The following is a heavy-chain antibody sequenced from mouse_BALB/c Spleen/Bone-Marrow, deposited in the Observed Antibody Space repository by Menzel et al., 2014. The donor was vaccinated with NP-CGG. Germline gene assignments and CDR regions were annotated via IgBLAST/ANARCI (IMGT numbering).Heavy chain of an antibody. CDR3: ARSGGEDALDY. J-gene: IGHJ4*01. Sequence: EVKVVESGGGLVKSGGSLILSCAASGFTFSTYAMSWVRQTLAKRLEWVAPISSGGTCAYFPDSVKGRFAISRDYAKNTLYLQMSSLTSEDTAMLYCARSGGEDALDYWGQGTSVNVSS. CDR1: GFTFSTYA. CDR2: ISSGGTCA. V-gene: IGHV5-9-1*01.